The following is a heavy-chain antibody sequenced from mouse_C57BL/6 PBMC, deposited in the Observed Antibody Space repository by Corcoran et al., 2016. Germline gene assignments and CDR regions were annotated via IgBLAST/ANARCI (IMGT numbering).Heavy chain of an antibody. D-gene: IGHD1-1*01. V-gene: IGHV1-19*01. CDR1: GYTFTDYY. CDR2: INPYNGGT. CDR3: RTLRGYFDV. Sequence: EVQLQQSGPVLVKPGASVKMSCKASGYTFTDYYMNWVKQSHGKSLEWIGVINPYNGGTSYNQKFKGKATLTVDKSSSTAYMELNSLTSEDSAVYYCRTLRGYFDVWGTGTTVTVSS. J-gene: IGHJ1*03.